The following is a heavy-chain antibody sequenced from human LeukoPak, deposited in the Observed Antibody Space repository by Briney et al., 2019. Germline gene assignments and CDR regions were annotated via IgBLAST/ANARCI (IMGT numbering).Heavy chain of an antibody. Sequence: SETLSLTCAVYGGSFSGYYWSWIRQPPGKGLEWIGEINHSGSTNYNPSLKSRVTISVDTSKNQFSLKLSSVTAADTAVYYCARRGVYDYVWGSYREGYFDYWGQGTLVTVSS. CDR2: INHSGST. V-gene: IGHV4-34*01. CDR1: GGSFSGYY. CDR3: ARRGVYDYVWGSYREGYFDY. J-gene: IGHJ4*02. D-gene: IGHD3-16*02.